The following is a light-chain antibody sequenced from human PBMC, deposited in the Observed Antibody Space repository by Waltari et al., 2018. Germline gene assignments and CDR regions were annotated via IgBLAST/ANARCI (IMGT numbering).Light chain of an antibody. V-gene: IGKV1-33*01. J-gene: IGKJ2*01. CDR3: QQFHSLPYT. Sequence: DIQMTQSPSSLSASVGDRVTFTCQATQDITTSLSWFTQKPGEAPRLLIYDASTLQPGVPSRFSGTGSATGFSLTITSLQLDDSATYYCQQFHSLPYTFARGTKLHIK. CDR2: DAS. CDR1: QDITTS.